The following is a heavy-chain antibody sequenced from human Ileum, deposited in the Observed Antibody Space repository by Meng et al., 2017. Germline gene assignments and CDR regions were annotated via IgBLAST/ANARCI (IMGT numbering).Heavy chain of an antibody. Sequence: GGAGGGLVQPGGSLKLSCAASGFSFSDSSMHWVRQASGKGLEWVGHIRSKANNYATAYAASVKGRFTISRDESKNTAYLQMSSLKTEDTAVYYCTRLYSAGWGQGTLVTVSS. CDR1: GFSFSDSS. CDR3: TRLYSAG. D-gene: IGHD6-13*01. CDR2: IRSKANNYAT. V-gene: IGHV3-73*02. J-gene: IGHJ4*02.